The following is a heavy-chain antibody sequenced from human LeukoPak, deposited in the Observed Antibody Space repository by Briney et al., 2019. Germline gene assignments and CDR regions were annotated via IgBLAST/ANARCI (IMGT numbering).Heavy chain of an antibody. CDR2: IYYSGST. J-gene: IGHJ6*02. Sequence: SETLSLTCTVSGGSISSGGYYWSWIRQHPGKGLEWIGYIYYSGSTYYNPSLKSRVTISVDTSKNQFSLKLSSVTAADTAVYYCAREYSSSWYYYGMDVWGQGTTVTVSS. V-gene: IGHV4-31*03. D-gene: IGHD6-13*01. CDR1: GGSISSGGYY. CDR3: AREYSSSWYYYGMDV.